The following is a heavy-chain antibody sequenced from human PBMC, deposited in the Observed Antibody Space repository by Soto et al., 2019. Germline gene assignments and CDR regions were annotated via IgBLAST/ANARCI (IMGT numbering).Heavy chain of an antibody. CDR3: AREGRPPTTGMDV. Sequence: PGGSLRLSCAASGFTFSSYGMHWVRQAPGKGLQWVAVIWFDGSNTYYADSVKGRFTISRDNSKNTLYLQMNSLRAEDTAVYYCAREGRPPTTGMDVWGQGTTVTVSS. D-gene: IGHD1-1*01. CDR2: IWFDGSNT. V-gene: IGHV3-33*01. J-gene: IGHJ6*02. CDR1: GFTFSSYG.